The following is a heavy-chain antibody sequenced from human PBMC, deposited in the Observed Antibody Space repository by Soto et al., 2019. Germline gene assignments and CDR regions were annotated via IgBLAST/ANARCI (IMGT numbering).Heavy chain of an antibody. V-gene: IGHV4-30-2*01. CDR1: GGSISSGGYS. CDR3: ARSLYCSGGSCYFSFDS. Sequence: QLQLQESGSGLVKPSQTLSLTCAVSGGSISSGGYSWSWIRQPPGKGLEWIGYIYHSGSTYYNPSLKSRVTMSVYRSKNQFSRKLSSVTCAETDVYYCARSLYCSGGSCYFSFDSCGQGTRVTVSS. D-gene: IGHD2-15*01. CDR2: IYHSGST. J-gene: IGHJ4*02.